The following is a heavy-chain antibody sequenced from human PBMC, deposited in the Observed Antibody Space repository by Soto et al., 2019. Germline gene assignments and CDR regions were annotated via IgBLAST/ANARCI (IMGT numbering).Heavy chain of an antibody. D-gene: IGHD6-6*01. CDR3: AREVGPYSSSSDGPFDY. V-gene: IGHV3-66*01. J-gene: IGHJ4*02. CDR2: IYRGGST. Sequence: EVHLVESGGGLVQPGGSLRLSCAASGFTVSSNYMNWVRQAPGKGLEWVSIIYRGGSTNYADSVKGRFTISRDNSKNTLYLQMHSRRAEDTAVYHCAREVGPYSSSSDGPFDYWGQGTLVTVSS. CDR1: GFTVSSNY.